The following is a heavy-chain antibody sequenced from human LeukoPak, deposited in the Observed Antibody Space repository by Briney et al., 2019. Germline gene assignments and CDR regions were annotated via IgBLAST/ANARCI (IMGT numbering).Heavy chain of an antibody. CDR1: GFTFSSYS. J-gene: IGHJ5*02. D-gene: IGHD2-15*01. CDR2: ISSSSSTI. Sequence: GWSLRLSCAASGFTFSSYSMNWVRQAPGKGLEWVSYISSSSSTIYYADSMKGRFTISRDNAKNSLYLQMNSLRDEDTAVYYCARGPPDIVVVVAANEWYSWFDPWGQGTLVTVSS. V-gene: IGHV3-48*02. CDR3: ARGPPDIVVVVAANEWYSWFDP.